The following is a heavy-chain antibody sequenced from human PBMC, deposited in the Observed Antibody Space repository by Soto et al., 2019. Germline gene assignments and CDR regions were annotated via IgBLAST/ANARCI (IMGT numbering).Heavy chain of an antibody. CDR2: ISLYSDDT. Sequence: GPSVKVSCKTSGYTFSNYGITWVRQAPGQPLEWLGWISLYSDDTNYAQKFQGRVSMTTDTSTTTAYMELRSLRSDDTAVYYCARVVPGAEAWFGPWGQGTLVTVSS. V-gene: IGHV1-18*01. CDR3: ARVVPGAEAWFGP. CDR1: GYTFSNYG. J-gene: IGHJ5*02. D-gene: IGHD2-2*01.